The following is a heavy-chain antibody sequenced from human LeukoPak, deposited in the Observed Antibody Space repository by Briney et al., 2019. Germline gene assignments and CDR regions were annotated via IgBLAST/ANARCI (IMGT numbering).Heavy chain of an antibody. Sequence: GGSLRLSCAASGFTFSNHGMHWVRQAPGKGPEWVALIWYDGSNKYYGDSVKGRFTISRDNSKNTVYLQMNSLRAEDTGVYYCARDRLEAVTDDDYFDYWGQGTLVTVSS. J-gene: IGHJ4*02. V-gene: IGHV3-33*08. CDR3: ARDRLEAVTDDDYFDY. CDR1: GFTFSNHG. CDR2: IWYDGSNK. D-gene: IGHD2-21*02.